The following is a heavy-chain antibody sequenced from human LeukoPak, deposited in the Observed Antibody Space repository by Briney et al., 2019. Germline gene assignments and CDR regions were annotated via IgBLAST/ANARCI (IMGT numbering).Heavy chain of an antibody. Sequence: SETLSLTCTVSGGSVTSGSYHWSWIRQPAGKGLEWIGRIYFTGTTNYNPSLESRVTISVDTSKNQFSLKLSSVTAADTAVYYCARQGYDSSGYYLYYFDYWGQGTLVTVSS. CDR2: IYFTGTT. J-gene: IGHJ4*02. CDR3: ARQGYDSSGYYLYYFDY. V-gene: IGHV4-61*02. D-gene: IGHD3-22*01. CDR1: GGSVTSGSYH.